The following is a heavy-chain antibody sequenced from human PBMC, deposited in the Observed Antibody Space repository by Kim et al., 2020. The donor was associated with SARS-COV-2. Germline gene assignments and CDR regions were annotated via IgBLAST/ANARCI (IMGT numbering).Heavy chain of an antibody. Sequence: NPSLKRRVTIAVDTSKNPFSLTLSSVTAADTAVYYCARGGSSSLTRYFDYWGQGTLVTVSS. V-gene: IGHV4-31*02. J-gene: IGHJ4*02. D-gene: IGHD6-13*01. CDR3: ARGGSSSLTRYFDY.